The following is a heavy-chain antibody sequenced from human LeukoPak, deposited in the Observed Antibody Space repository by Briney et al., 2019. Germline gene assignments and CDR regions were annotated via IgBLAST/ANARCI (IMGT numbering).Heavy chain of an antibody. CDR3: ATSLNYFGSGSYVGGYYYGMDV. V-gene: IGHV3-30*02. D-gene: IGHD3-10*01. CDR2: IHYGGSNK. Sequence: GGSLRLSCATSGFTFSTFGMHWFRQAPGKGLEWVAYIHYGGSNKYYADSVKGRFTISRDDSRNTLHLQMHSLTTEDTAVYYCATSLNYFGSGSYVGGYYYGMDVWGQGTTVTVSS. J-gene: IGHJ6*02. CDR1: GFTFSTFG.